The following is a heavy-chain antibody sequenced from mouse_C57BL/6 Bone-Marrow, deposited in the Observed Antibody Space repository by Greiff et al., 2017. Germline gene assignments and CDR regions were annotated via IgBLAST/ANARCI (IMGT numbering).Heavy chain of an antibody. CDR2: FDPEDGET. Sequence: VQLQQSGAELVKPGASVKLSCTASGFNIKDYSMHWVKQRTEQGLEWIGRFDPEDGETKYAPKFPGKAPITADTSSNTAYLQLSSLTSEDTAVYYCASPYYGSSFWYFDVWGTGTTVTVSS. J-gene: IGHJ1*03. CDR1: GFNIKDYS. CDR3: ASPYYGSSFWYFDV. D-gene: IGHD1-1*01. V-gene: IGHV14-2*01.